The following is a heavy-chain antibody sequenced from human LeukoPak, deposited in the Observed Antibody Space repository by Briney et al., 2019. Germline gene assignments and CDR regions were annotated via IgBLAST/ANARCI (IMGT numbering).Heavy chain of an antibody. CDR2: INPNSGGT. D-gene: IGHD6-6*01. CDR3: ARDLMAGSSSPPYYYYMDV. V-gene: IGHV1-2*02. CDR1: GYTFTGYY. Sequence: ASVKVSCKASGYTFTGYYMHWVRQAPGQGLEWMGWINPNSGGTNYAQKFQGRVTMTRDTSISTAYMELSRLRSDDTAVYYCARDLMAGSSSPPYYYYMDVWGKGTTVTVSS. J-gene: IGHJ6*03.